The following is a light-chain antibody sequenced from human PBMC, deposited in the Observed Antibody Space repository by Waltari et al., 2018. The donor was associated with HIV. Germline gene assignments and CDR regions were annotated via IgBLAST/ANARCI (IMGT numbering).Light chain of an antibody. J-gene: IGLJ1*01. V-gene: IGLV1-40*01. CDR3: QSYDSSLSGSDV. CDR2: NNS. CDR1: SSNIGAGYD. Sequence: QSVLTQPPSVSGGPGQRVTISCTGSSSNIGAGYDVNWYQQLPGTAPKLLIYNNSNRPSGVPDRFSGSKSGTSASLAITGLQAEDEADYYCQSYDSSLSGSDVFGTGTKVTVL.